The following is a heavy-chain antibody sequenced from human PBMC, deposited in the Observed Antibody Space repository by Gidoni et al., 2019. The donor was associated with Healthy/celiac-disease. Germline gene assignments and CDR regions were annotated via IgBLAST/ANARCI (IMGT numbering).Heavy chain of an antibody. D-gene: IGHD3-22*01. CDR1: GGSLSSYY. CDR2: IYTSGST. J-gene: IGHJ6*02. V-gene: IGHV4-4*07. Sequence: QVQLQASGPGLVKPSETLSLTCTVSGGSLSSYYCCWIRQPAGKGLEWIGRIYTSGSTNYNPALKSRVTMSVDTSENQCSMKLSSVTAADTAVYYCASTYYYDSSGYYLGDYYYGMDVWGQGTTVTVSS. CDR3: ASTYYYDSSGYYLGDYYYGMDV.